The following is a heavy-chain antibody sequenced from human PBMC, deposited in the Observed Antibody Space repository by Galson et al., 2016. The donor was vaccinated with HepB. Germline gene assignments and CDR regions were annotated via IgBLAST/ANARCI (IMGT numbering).Heavy chain of an antibody. D-gene: IGHD3-3*01. Sequence: SLRLSCAASGFTFSNSWMHWVRQAPGKGLVWVSRINSDGSSTSYADSVKGRFTISRDNSKNTLYLQMNSLRAEDTAVYYCARDSFTIFGVTPNWFDPWGQGTLVTVSS. CDR3: ARDSFTIFGVTPNWFDP. CDR1: GFTFSNSW. J-gene: IGHJ5*02. V-gene: IGHV3-74*01. CDR2: INSDGSST.